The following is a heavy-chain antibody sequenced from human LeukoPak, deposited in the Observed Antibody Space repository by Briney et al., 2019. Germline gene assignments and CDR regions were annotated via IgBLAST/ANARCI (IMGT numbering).Heavy chain of an antibody. D-gene: IGHD3-10*01. CDR1: GFNFNSYA. CDR3: TRGPFALPKPSWFDF. Sequence: SGGSLRLSCAASGFNFNSYAMNWVRQTPGKGLEWVSRISGSGGTTYYTDSVKGRFTISRDNSKNTLYLHMNSLSVDDTAVFYCTRGPFALPKPSWFDFWGRGTLVTVSS. CDR2: ISGSGGTT. V-gene: IGHV3-23*01. J-gene: IGHJ4*02.